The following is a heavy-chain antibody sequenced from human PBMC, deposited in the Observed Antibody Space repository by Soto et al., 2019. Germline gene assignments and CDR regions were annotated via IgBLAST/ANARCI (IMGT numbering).Heavy chain of an antibody. V-gene: IGHV1-3*05. Sequence: QVQLVQSGAEEKKPGASVKVSCKASGYTFTSYAMHWVRQAPGQRLEWMGWINAGNGNTKYSQKFQGRVTITRDTSASTAYMELSSLRSEETAVYYCARAITIAVAANGGFGYWGQGTLVTVSS. CDR3: ARAITIAVAANGGFGY. D-gene: IGHD6-19*01. CDR1: GYTFTSYA. CDR2: INAGNGNT. J-gene: IGHJ4*02.